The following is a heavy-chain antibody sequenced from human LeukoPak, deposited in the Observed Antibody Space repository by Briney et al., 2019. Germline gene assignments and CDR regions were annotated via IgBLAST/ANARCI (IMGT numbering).Heavy chain of an antibody. V-gene: IGHV4-4*02. CDR2: IYQSGTT. D-gene: IGHD1-26*01. J-gene: IGHJ3*02. Sequence: PSGTLSLTCAVSGASIISSNWWSWVRQPPGKGLEWIGEIYQSGTTNYNPSLKSRVTISVDTSKNQFSLKLSSVTAADTAVYYCASFSWELGAFDIWGQGTMVTVSS. CDR3: ASFSWELGAFDI. CDR1: GASIISSNW.